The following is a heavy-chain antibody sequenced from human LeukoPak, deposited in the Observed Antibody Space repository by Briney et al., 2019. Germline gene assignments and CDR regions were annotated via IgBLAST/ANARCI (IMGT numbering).Heavy chain of an antibody. D-gene: IGHD3-9*01. V-gene: IGHV4-31*03. Sequence: KTSETLSLTCTVSGGSISSGGYYWSWIRQHPGKGLEWIGYIYYSGSTYYNPSLKSRVTISVDTSKNQFSLKLSSVTAADTAVYYCARAVRAETKLRYFDWLSRNWFDPWGQGTLVTVSS. CDR3: ARAVRAETKLRYFDWLSRNWFDP. CDR1: GGSISSGGYY. CDR2: IYYSGST. J-gene: IGHJ5*02.